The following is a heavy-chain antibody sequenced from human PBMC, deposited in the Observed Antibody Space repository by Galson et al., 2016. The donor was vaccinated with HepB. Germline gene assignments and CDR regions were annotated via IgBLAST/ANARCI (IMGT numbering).Heavy chain of an antibody. CDR1: GYSFTKYY. Sequence: SVKVSCKASGYSFTKYYMHWVRQAPGQGPEWMGIINPSVVSTSYAQKFQGRVIMTRDTSTSTVYMELSSLTSEDTAVYYCARTEEWLVSFDYWGQGTLVTVSS. V-gene: IGHV1-46*01. CDR2: INPSVVST. D-gene: IGHD6-19*01. J-gene: IGHJ4*02. CDR3: ARTEEWLVSFDY.